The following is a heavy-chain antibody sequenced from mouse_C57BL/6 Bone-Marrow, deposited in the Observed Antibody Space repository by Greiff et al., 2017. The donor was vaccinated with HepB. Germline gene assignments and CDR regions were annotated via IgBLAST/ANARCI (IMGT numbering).Heavy chain of an antibody. CDR2: INPNNGGT. Sequence: EVQLQQSGPELVKPGASVKISCKASGYTFTDYYMNWVKQSHGKSLEWIGDINPNNGGTSYNQKFKGKATLTVDKSSSTAYMELRSLTSEDSAVYYCARENGYGNYVLAMDYWGQGTSATVSS. CDR3: ARENGYGNYVLAMDY. D-gene: IGHD2-1*01. CDR1: GYTFTDYY. J-gene: IGHJ4*01. V-gene: IGHV1-26*01.